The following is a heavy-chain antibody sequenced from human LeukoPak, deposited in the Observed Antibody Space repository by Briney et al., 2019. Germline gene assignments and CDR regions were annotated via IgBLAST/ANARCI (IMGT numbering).Heavy chain of an antibody. Sequence: PSETLSLTCTVSGDSISRYYWSWIRQPPGKGLEWIGYIHSNGRTNYNPSLKSRVTMSLDTSKNQFSLNLSSVTAADTAVYYCARHDYFYGSGTYHAAFDIWGQGTMVTVSS. V-gene: IGHV4-59*08. CDR2: IHSNGRT. J-gene: IGHJ3*02. D-gene: IGHD3-22*01. CDR1: GDSISRYY. CDR3: ARHDYFYGSGTYHAAFDI.